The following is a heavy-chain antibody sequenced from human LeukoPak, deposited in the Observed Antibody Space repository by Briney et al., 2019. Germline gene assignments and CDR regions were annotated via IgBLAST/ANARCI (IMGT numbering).Heavy chain of an antibody. CDR3: VRDRFFALDI. D-gene: IGHD3-10*01. V-gene: IGHV3-48*02. Sequence: WGSLRLSCVASGFTFSSYSMNWVRQAPGKGLELVSYIGVSSSVTYYADPVKGRFTLSRDNANNSLHLQMNTLRDEDTAVYYCVRDRFFALDIWGQGTMVTVSS. CDR1: GFTFSSYS. CDR2: IGVSSSVT. J-gene: IGHJ3*02.